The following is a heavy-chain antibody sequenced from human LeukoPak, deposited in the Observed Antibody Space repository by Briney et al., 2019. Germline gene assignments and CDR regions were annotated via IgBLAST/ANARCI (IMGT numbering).Heavy chain of an antibody. D-gene: IGHD1-1*01. Sequence: PGRSLRLSCAASGFTFSSYGMHWVRQAPGKGLEWVAVISYDGSNKYYADSVKGRFTISRDNSKNTLYLQMNSLRAEDTAVYYCAKLHTGTTPGDYWGQGTLVTVSS. J-gene: IGHJ4*02. CDR3: AKLHTGTTPGDY. CDR1: GFTFSSYG. V-gene: IGHV3-30*18. CDR2: ISYDGSNK.